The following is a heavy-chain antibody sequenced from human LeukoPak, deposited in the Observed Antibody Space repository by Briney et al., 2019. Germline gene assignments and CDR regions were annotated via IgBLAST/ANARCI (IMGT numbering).Heavy chain of an antibody. D-gene: IGHD2/OR15-2a*01. CDR2: INLDGSGQ. CDR3: ARDNNLEFDY. J-gene: IGHJ4*02. Sequence: GGSLRLSCAASGFTFSSYWMSWLRHVPGKGLEWVANINLDGSGQYYVDSVKGRFTISRDNAKNSLFLQMNSLRVEDTALYYCARDNNLEFDYWGQGTLVTVSS. V-gene: IGHV3-7*01. CDR1: GFTFSSYW.